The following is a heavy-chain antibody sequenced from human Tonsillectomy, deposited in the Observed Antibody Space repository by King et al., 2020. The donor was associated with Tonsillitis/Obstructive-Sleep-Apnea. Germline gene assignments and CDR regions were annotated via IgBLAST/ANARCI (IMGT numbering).Heavy chain of an antibody. D-gene: IGHD2-15*01. CDR2: ISAYNGNT. Sequence: QLVQSGAEVKKPGASVKVSCKASGYTFTSYGISWVRQAPGQGLEWMGWISAYNGNTNYAQKVQGRVTMTTDTSTSTGYMELRSLRSDDTAVYYCARRRDCSGGSGLAADYHMDGWGKGTTVTVSS. CDR3: ARRRDCSGGSGLAADYHMDG. V-gene: IGHV1-18*01. J-gene: IGHJ6*03. CDR1: GYTFTSYG.